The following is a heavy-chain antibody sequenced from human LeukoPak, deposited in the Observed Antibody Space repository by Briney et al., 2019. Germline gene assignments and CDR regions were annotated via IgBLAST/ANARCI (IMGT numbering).Heavy chain of an antibody. J-gene: IGHJ6*02. V-gene: IGHV3-7*03. CDR3: PRGGGLDV. CDR1: GLSISSSSYY. D-gene: IGHD3-16*01. Sequence: PAETLSLTCTVSGLSISSSSYYWGGIRQPPGKGREWVASINHNGNVNYYVDSVQGRFPLSRDNAKTSVYLQMSNLRAEDMPVYFCPRGGGLDVWGEGATVTVS. CDR2: INHNGNVN.